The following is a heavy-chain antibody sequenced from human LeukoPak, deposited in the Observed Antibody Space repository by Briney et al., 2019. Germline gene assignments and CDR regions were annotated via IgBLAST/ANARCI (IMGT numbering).Heavy chain of an antibody. CDR2: ISYSGST. CDR3: ARSGGRDGYNFDY. V-gene: IGHV4-59*01. D-gene: IGHD5-24*01. Sequence: SETLSLTRTVSGASISSYYWSWIRQPPGKGLEWIGYISYSGSTNYNPSLKGRVTISVDTSKNQFSLKLSSVTAADTAVYYCARSGGRDGYNFDYWGQGTLVTVSS. J-gene: IGHJ4*02. CDR1: GASISSYY.